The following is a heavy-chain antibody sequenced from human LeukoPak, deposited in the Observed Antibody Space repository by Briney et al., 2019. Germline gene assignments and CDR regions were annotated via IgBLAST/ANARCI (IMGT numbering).Heavy chain of an antibody. Sequence: GGSLRLSCAASGFTFSSYSMNWVRQAPGKGLEWVSFIYSDNTHYSDSVKGRFTISRDNSKNTLYLQMNSLRAEDTAVYYCARLNDIAHNYYYYMDVWGKGTTVTISS. V-gene: IGHV3-66*01. D-gene: IGHD3-9*01. CDR3: ARLNDIAHNYYYYMDV. J-gene: IGHJ6*03. CDR1: GFTFSSYS. CDR2: IYSDNT.